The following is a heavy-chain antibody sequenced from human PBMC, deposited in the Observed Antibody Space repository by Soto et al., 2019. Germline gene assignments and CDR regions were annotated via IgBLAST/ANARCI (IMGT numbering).Heavy chain of an antibody. Sequence: QLQLQESGPGLVKPSESLSLICTVSGGSISSGTYYWGWIRQPPGKGLEWIGSIYHSGSTYYNPSLKSRVTLSVDRSKNQFSLTLLSVTAADTAVYSCARLWAAAGPIDYWGQGTLVTVSS. V-gene: IGHV4-39*01. CDR3: ARLWAAAGPIDY. J-gene: IGHJ4*02. CDR2: IYHSGST. CDR1: GGSISSGTYY. D-gene: IGHD6-13*01.